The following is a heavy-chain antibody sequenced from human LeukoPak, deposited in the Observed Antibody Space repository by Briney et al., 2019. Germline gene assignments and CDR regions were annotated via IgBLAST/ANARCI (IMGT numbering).Heavy chain of an antibody. CDR3: AKANGYCSSTSCYYFWYFQH. CDR2: ISGSGGST. D-gene: IGHD2-2*01. V-gene: IGHV3-23*01. J-gene: IGHJ1*01. CDR1: GFTFSSYA. Sequence: GASLRLSCAASGFTFSSYAMSCVRQAPGKGLEWVSGISGSGGSTYYADSAKGRFTISRDNSKNTLYLQMNSLRAEDTAVYYCAKANGYCSSTSCYYFWYFQHWGQGTLVTVSS.